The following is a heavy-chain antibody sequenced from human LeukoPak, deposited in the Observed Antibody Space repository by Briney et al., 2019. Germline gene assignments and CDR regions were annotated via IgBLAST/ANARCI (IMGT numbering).Heavy chain of an antibody. D-gene: IGHD3-10*01. CDR3: ARYGSGSYYKY. CDR1: GFTFSSYW. CDR2: IKQDGSEK. V-gene: IGHV3-7*01. J-gene: IGHJ4*02. Sequence: GGSLRLSCAASGFTFSSYWMSWVRQAPGKGLEWVANIKQDGSEKYYVDSVKGRFTISRDNAKNSLYLQMNSLRAEDTAVYYCARYGSGSYYKYWGQGTLVTVSP.